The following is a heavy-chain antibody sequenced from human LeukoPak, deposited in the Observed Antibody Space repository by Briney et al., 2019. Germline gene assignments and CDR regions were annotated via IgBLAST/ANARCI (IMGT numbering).Heavy chain of an antibody. CDR3: ARGPIAAAGDS. J-gene: IGHJ4*02. Sequence: ASVKVSCKASGYTFTAYYIHWLRQAPGQGFEWMGWLNPNSGGTNYAQKFQGRVTMTRDTSISTAYMELTRLTSDDTALYYCARGPIAAAGDSWGQGTLVTVSS. D-gene: IGHD6-13*01. CDR2: LNPNSGGT. CDR1: GYTFTAYY. V-gene: IGHV1-2*02.